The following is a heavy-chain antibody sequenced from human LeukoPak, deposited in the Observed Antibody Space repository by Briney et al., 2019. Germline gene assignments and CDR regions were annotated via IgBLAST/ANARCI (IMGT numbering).Heavy chain of an antibody. V-gene: IGHV3-48*03. CDR1: GFTFSSYE. CDR2: ISSSGNTI. J-gene: IGHJ6*03. CDR3: ASLADYYYYFMDV. Sequence: GGSLRLSCAASGFTFSSYEMNWVRQAPGKGLEWVSYISSSGNTIYYADAVKGRFTISRDNAKESLYLQMNSLRAEGTAVYYCASLADYYYYFMDVWGKGTTVTISS.